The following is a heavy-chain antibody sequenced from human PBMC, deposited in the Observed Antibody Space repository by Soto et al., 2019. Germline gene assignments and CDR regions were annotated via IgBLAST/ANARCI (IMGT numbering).Heavy chain of an antibody. CDR1: GGSVSSGSYY. V-gene: IGHV4-61*01. Sequence: ASETLSLTCTVSGGSVSSGSYYWSWIRQPPGKGLEWIGYIYYSGSTNYNPSLKSRVTISVDTSKDQFSLKLSSVTAADTAVYYCARVGKDSSGWYETLPSGQGTLVTASS. CDR2: IYYSGST. D-gene: IGHD6-19*01. CDR3: ARVGKDSSGWYETLP. J-gene: IGHJ5*02.